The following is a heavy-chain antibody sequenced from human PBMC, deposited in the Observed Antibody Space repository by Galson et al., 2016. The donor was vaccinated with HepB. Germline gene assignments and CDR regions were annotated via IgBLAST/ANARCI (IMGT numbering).Heavy chain of an antibody. CDR1: GFTFGSYA. V-gene: IGHV3-23*01. CDR2: ISGGGGRT. D-gene: IGHD2/OR15-2a*01. Sequence: SLRLSCAASGFTFGSYAMNWVRQAPGKGLEWVSVISGGGGRTYYADSVKGRFTISRDNSKSTLYLQMKILRADDTAVFYCAKNFYDDSVYGYVFDFWGQGTMVTVSS. CDR3: AKNFYDDSVYGYVFDF. J-gene: IGHJ3*01.